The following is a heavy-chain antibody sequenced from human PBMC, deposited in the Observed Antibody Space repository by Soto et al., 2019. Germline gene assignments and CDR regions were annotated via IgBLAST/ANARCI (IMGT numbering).Heavy chain of an antibody. V-gene: IGHV1-58*02. CDR3: AAVLTAPTIYYYYYGMDV. J-gene: IGHJ6*02. D-gene: IGHD3-9*01. CDR2: IVVGSGNT. CDR1: GFTFTSSA. Sequence: QMQLVQSGPEVKKPGTSVKVSCKASGFTFTSSAMQWVRQARGQRLEWIGWIVVGSGNTNYAQKFQERVTITRDMSTSTAYMELISLRSEDTAVYYCAAVLTAPTIYYYYYGMDVWGQGTTVTVSS.